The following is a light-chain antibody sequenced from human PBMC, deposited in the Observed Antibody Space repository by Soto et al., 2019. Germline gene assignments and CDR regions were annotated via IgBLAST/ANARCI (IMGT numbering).Light chain of an antibody. CDR3: QQYHNWPPQYT. J-gene: IGKJ2*01. CDR2: GAS. CDR1: QTVASN. V-gene: IGKV3-15*01. Sequence: EIVMTQSPATLSLSPGERATLSCRASQTVASNLAWYQQKPGQAPRLLIHGASTRATGVSARFSGTGSGTEFTLTISSLQSEDFAVYYCQQYHNWPPQYTFGQGTRLQIK.